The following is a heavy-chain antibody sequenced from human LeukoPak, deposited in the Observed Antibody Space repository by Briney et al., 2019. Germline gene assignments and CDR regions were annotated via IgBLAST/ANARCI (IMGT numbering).Heavy chain of an antibody. CDR2: MNPNSGNT. Sequence: ASVKVSCKASGGTFSSYAISWVRQATGQGLEWMGWMNPNSGNTGYAQKFQGRVTMTRDTSMSTAFMELSSLRSEDTAVYYCARLYYYDSIGIVSNAFDIWGQGTMVTVSS. CDR3: ARLYYYDSIGIVSNAFDI. J-gene: IGHJ3*02. V-gene: IGHV1-8*02. D-gene: IGHD3-22*01. CDR1: GGTFSSYA.